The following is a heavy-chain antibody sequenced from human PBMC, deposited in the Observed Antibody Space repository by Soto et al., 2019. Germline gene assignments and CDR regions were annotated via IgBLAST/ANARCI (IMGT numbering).Heavy chain of an antibody. CDR2: IIPIFGTT. V-gene: IGHV1-69*01. J-gene: IGHJ4*02. Sequence: QVQLVQSGAEVKEPGSAVKFSCKAPADSFSSYGISWVRQAPGQGLEWMGGIIPIFGTTNYAEKFQGRVTINADESTNTAYMEMSSLRSEDTALYYCARVFPDGWVEPGVVRGYLDTWGRGTLVTVSS. D-gene: IGHD3-22*01. CDR3: ARVFPDGWVEPGVVRGYLDT. CDR1: ADSFSSYG.